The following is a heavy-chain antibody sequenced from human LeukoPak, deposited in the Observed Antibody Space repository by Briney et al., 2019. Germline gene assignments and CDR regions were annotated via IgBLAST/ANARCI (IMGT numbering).Heavy chain of an antibody. CDR3: ARVGTPMVTIVAPYYMDV. V-gene: IGHV3-9*01. Sequence: GGSLRLSCAASGFTVDDDAMHWVRQARGKGLEWVSGISWNSGSIGYADSVKGRFTISRDNAKNSLYLQMNSLRAEDTAVYYCARVGTPMVTIVAPYYMDVWGKGTTVTVSS. D-gene: IGHD5-18*01. CDR1: GFTVDDDA. J-gene: IGHJ6*03. CDR2: ISWNSGSI.